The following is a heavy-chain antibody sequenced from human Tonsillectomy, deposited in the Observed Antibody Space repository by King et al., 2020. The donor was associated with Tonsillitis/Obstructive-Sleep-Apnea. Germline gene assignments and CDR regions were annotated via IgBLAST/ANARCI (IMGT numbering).Heavy chain of an antibody. CDR1: GFTFSDHY. CDR2: TRNKANSYTT. D-gene: IGHD3-10*01. V-gene: IGHV3-72*01. Sequence: VQLVESGGGLVQPGGSLRLSCAASGFTFSDHYMDWVRQAPGKGLEWVGRTRNKANSYTTEYAASVKGRFTISRDDSENSVYLQMNSLQIEDTAVYYCDRDGHYGGYYMDVWGKGTTVTVSS. J-gene: IGHJ6*03. CDR3: DRDGHYGGYYMDV.